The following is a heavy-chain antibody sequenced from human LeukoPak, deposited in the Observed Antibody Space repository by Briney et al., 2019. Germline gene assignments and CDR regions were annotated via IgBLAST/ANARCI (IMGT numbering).Heavy chain of an antibody. D-gene: IGHD5-12*01. Sequence: EASVKVSCKASGYTFTSYGIRWVRQALGQGLEWMGWISAYNGNTNYAQKLQGRVTMTTDTSTSTAYMELRSLRSDDTAVYYCARRASYYSGYDQYYYYGMDVWGKGTTVTVSS. CDR1: GYTFTSYG. J-gene: IGHJ6*04. CDR2: ISAYNGNT. CDR3: ARRASYYSGYDQYYYYGMDV. V-gene: IGHV1-18*04.